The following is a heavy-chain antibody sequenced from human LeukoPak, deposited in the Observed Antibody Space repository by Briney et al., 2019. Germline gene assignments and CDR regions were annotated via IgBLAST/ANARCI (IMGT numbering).Heavy chain of an antibody. Sequence: GGSLRLSCAASGFSFREYAMTWVRQTPGKGLQWVSTTSGGGVNTKYADSVMGRFTTSRDNFKNTLYLQMNNLRAEGTAVYYCARGGWSSYFDYWGQGTLVTVSS. CDR1: GFSFREYA. V-gene: IGHV3-23*01. CDR3: ARGGWSSYFDY. D-gene: IGHD6-19*01. J-gene: IGHJ4*02. CDR2: TSGGGVNT.